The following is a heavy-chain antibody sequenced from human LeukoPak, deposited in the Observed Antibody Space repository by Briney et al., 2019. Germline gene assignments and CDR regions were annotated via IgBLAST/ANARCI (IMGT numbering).Heavy chain of an antibody. V-gene: IGHV3-21*01. J-gene: IGHJ4*02. CDR2: ISSSSSYV. D-gene: IGHD2-15*01. CDR1: GFTFSSYS. CDR3: AKDGAPYCSGATCYSAADY. Sequence: PGGSLRLSCAASGFTFSSYSMNWVRQAPGKGLEWVSSISSSSSYVYYADSVKGRFTISRDNTKNSLYLQMNSLRAEDTVVYYCAKDGAPYCSGATCYSAADYWGQGTLVTVSS.